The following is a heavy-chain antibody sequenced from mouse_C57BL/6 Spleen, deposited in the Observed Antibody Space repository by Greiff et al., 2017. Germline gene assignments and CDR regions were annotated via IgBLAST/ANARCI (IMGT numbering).Heavy chain of an antibody. CDR2: INPNNGGT. D-gene: IGHD1-1*01. J-gene: IGHJ2*01. Sequence: EVQLQESGPELVKPGASVKMSCKASGYTFTDYNMHWVKQSHGKSLEWIGYINPNNGGTSYNQKFKGKATLTVNKSSSTAYMELRSLTSEDSAVYYCAREGDYYGSPYFDYWGQGTTLTVSS. V-gene: IGHV1-22*01. CDR3: AREGDYYGSPYFDY. CDR1: GYTFTDYN.